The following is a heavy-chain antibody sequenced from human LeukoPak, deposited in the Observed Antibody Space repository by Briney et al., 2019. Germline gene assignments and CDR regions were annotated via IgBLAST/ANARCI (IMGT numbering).Heavy chain of an antibody. D-gene: IGHD1-26*01. J-gene: IGHJ4*02. CDR1: GFTFSSYG. Sequence: PGGSLRLSCAASGFTFSSYGMHWVRQAPGKGLEWVAVIWYDGSNKYYADSVKGRFTISRDNSKNTLYLQMNSLRAEDTAVYYCARATRETPFDYWGQGTLVTVSS. CDR2: IWYDGSNK. CDR3: ARATRETPFDY. V-gene: IGHV3-33*01.